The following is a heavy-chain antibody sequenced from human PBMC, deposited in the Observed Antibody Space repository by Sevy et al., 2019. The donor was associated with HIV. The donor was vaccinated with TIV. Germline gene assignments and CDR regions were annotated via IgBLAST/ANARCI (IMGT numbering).Heavy chain of an antibody. J-gene: IGHJ4*02. CDR2: IYYNGHI. CDR1: GGSITSLY. CDR3: AGENAWGRGYS. V-gene: IGHV4-59*08. D-gene: IGHD1-26*01. Sequence: LSLTRTVSGGSITSLYWNWIRQPPGKGLEWIANIYYNGHINYNPSLKSRVTLSLDTSKNQFSLRLSSVTAADTAMYYCAGENAWGRGYSWGQGTLVTVSS.